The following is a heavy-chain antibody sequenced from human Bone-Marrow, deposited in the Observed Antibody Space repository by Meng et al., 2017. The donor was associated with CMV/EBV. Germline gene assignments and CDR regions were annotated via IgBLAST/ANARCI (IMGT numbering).Heavy chain of an antibody. CDR1: GGSISSGGYY. CDR3: ARDGEYGYIDPYYGMDV. D-gene: IGHD5-18*01. J-gene: IGHJ6*02. CDR2: IYYSGST. Sequence: SETLSLTCTVSGGSISSGGYYWSWIRQHPGKGLEWIGYIYYSGSTYYNPSLKSRVTISVDTSKNQFSLKLSSVTAADTAGYYCARDGEYGYIDPYYGMDVWGQGTTVTVSS. V-gene: IGHV4-31*03.